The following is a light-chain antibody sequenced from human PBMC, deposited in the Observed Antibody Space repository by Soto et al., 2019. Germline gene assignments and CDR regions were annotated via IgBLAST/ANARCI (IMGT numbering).Light chain of an antibody. CDR1: SSDVGGYNY. J-gene: IGLJ2*01. V-gene: IGLV2-14*01. Sequence: QSALTQPASVSGSPGQSITISCTGTSSDVGGYNYVSWYQQHPGKAPKLMIYGVTNRPSGVSNRFSGSKSGNTASLTISGLQADDEADYYCSSYTSSTTLSVIFGGGTKLTGL. CDR2: GVT. CDR3: SSYTSSTTLSVI.